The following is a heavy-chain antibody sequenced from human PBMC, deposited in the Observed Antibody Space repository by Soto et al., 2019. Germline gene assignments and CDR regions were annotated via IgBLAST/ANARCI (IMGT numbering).Heavy chain of an antibody. CDR3: ARGYCSSTSCNWFDP. V-gene: IGHV4-31*03. CDR1: GGSISSGGYY. Sequence: TSETLSLTCTVSGGSISSGGYYWSWIRQHPGKGLEWIGYIYYSGSTYYNPSLKSRVTISVDTSKNQFSLKLSSVTAADTAVYYCARGYCSSTSCNWFDPWGQGTLVTVSS. D-gene: IGHD2-2*01. J-gene: IGHJ5*02. CDR2: IYYSGST.